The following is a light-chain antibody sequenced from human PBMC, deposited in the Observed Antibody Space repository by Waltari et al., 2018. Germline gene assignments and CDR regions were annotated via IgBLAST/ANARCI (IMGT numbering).Light chain of an antibody. J-gene: IGKJ2*01. V-gene: IGKV1-5*03. CDR1: QSISSW. Sequence: IQMTQSPSILPASVRDRVIIPCRASQSISSWLAWYQQKPGKAPKLLIYRASNLENGVPSRFSGSGSGTEFTLTINNLQPDDFATYYCQSLNNYLYPFGQGTKLEIK. CDR2: RAS. CDR3: QSLNNYLYP.